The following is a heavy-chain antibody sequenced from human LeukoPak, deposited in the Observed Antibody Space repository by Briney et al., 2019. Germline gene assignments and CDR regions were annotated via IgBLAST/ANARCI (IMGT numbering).Heavy chain of an antibody. CDR1: GSIFNVYY. Sequence: GSVKVSCKSYGSIFNVYYMHWVRQVPGQGLEWMGWISPDGGVTNYAQKFQGRVTLTRDSATTTDYMELSRLTSDDTAAYYCARENWYYDHWGQGTLVTVSS. V-gene: IGHV1-2*02. J-gene: IGHJ4*02. CDR3: ARENWYYDH. CDR2: ISPDGGVT.